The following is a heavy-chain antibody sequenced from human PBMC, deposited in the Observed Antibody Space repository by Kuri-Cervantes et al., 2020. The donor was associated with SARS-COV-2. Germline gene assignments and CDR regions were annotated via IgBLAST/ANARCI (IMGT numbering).Heavy chain of an antibody. CDR2: IYSGGST. CDR3: ARDRHPGGFDY. CDR1: GFTVSSNY. Sequence: ETLSLTCAASGFTVSSNYMSWVRQAPGKGLEWVSVIYSGGSTYYADSVKGRFTISRDNAKNSLYLQMNSLRAEDTAVYYCARDRHPGGFDYWGQGTLVTVSS. V-gene: IGHV3-53*01. J-gene: IGHJ4*02. D-gene: IGHD1-14*01.